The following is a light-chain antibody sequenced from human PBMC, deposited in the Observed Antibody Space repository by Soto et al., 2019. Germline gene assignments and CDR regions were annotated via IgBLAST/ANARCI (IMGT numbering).Light chain of an antibody. CDR1: QGISSY. J-gene: IGKJ3*01. CDR3: QHYYSYPGT. Sequence: AIRMTQSPSSLSASTGDRVTITCRASQGISSYLAWYQQKPGKAPKLLIYAASSLVSWVPSRFSGSVSGTDSALTICCLQSGDFATYYCQHYYSYPGTFGPGTKVDSK. V-gene: IGKV1-8*01. CDR2: AAS.